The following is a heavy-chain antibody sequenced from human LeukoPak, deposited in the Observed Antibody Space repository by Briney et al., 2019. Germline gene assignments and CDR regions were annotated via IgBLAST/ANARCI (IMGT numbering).Heavy chain of an antibody. V-gene: IGHV4-34*01. CDR2: INHSGST. D-gene: IGHD6-19*01. CDR3: ARGAQTIAVALDY. CDR1: GGSSSGYY. J-gene: IGHJ4*02. Sequence: SETLSLTCAVYGGSSSGYYWSWIRQPPGKGLEWIGEINHSGSTNYIPSLKSRVTISVDTSKNQFSLKLSSVTAADTAVYYCARGAQTIAVALDYWGQGTLVTVSS.